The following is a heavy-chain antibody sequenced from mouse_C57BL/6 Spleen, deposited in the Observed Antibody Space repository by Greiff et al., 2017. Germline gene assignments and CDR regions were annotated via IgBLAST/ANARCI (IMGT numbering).Heavy chain of an antibody. CDR2: ISYSGST. V-gene: IGHV3-1*01. D-gene: IGHD1-1*01. CDR3: SGSSGDYAMDY. J-gene: IGHJ4*01. CDR1: GYSITSGYD. Sequence: EVQLQQSGPGMVKPSQSLSLTCTVTGYSITSGYDWHWIRHFPGNKLEWMGYISYSGSTNYNPSLKRRISITHDTSKNHFFLKLNSVTTEDTATYYCSGSSGDYAMDYWGQGTSVTVSS.